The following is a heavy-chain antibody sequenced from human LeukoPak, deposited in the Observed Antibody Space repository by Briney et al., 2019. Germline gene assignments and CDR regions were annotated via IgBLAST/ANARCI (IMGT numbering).Heavy chain of an antibody. D-gene: IGHD1-1*01. CDR1: GGSISSFS. J-gene: IGHJ4*02. Sequence: ASGTLSLTCTVSGGSISSFSWSWIRQPPGKGLEWIGCIYYSGSTSYTPSLKSRVTISVDTSKSQISLNLSSMTAADTAVYYCARDSGGNYLDYWGQGTLVTVSS. CDR3: ARDSGGNYLDY. V-gene: IGHV4-59*01. CDR2: IYYSGST.